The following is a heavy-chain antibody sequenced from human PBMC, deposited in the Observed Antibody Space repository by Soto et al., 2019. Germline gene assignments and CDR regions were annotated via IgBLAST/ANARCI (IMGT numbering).Heavy chain of an antibody. CDR1: GFTFSSYA. J-gene: IGHJ6*03. CDR3: AKSLKAPYYYMDV. V-gene: IGHV3-23*01. Sequence: GGSLRLSCAASGFTFSSYAMSWVRQAPGKGLEWVSAISGSGGSTYYADSVKGRFTISRDNSKNTLYLQMNSLRAEDTAAYYCAKSLKAPYYYMDVWGKGTTVTVSS. CDR2: ISGSGGST.